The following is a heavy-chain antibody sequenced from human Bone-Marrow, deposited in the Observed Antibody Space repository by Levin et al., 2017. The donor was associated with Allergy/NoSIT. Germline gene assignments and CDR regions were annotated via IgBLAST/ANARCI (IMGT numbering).Heavy chain of an antibody. CDR2: ISAYNGNT. CDR3: ASDQTPGTDGFDI. Sequence: ASVKVSCKASGYNFTSYGITWVRQAPGKGPEWMGWISAYNGNTNFAQKFRGRLTMTTDTSTSTAYMELKSLRSDDTAVYFCASDQTPGTDGFDIWGQGTMVTVSS. D-gene: IGHD1-1*01. V-gene: IGHV1-18*04. CDR1: GYNFTSYG. J-gene: IGHJ3*02.